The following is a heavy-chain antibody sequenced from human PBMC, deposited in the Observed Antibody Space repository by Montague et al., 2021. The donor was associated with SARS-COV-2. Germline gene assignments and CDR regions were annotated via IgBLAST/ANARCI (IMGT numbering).Heavy chain of an antibody. J-gene: IGHJ6*02. CDR1: GGSFSGYC. CDR2: INHSGST. CDR3: ARGRRILLWFGELLSGGDYYGMDV. V-gene: IGHV4-34*01. D-gene: IGHD3-10*01. Sequence: SETLSLTCAVYGGSFSGYCWSWIRQPPGKGLEWIGEINHSGSTNYNPSXXSRVTISVDTSKNQFSLKLSSVTAADTAVYYCARGRRILLWFGELLSGGDYYGMDVWGQGTTVTVSS.